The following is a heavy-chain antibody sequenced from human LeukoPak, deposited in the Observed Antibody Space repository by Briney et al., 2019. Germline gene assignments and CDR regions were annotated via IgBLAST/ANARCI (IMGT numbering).Heavy chain of an antibody. D-gene: IGHD3-3*01. J-gene: IGHJ5*02. V-gene: IGHV3-53*01. CDR1: GFTVSSNY. CDR3: ARVEVLRFLEWLPQVCWFDP. CDR2: IYSGGST. Sequence: GGSLRLSCAASGFTVSSNYMSWVRQAPRKGLEWVSVIYSGGSTYYADSVKGRFTISRDNSKNTLYLQMNSLRAEDTAVYYCARVEVLRFLEWLPQVCWFDPWGQGTLVTVSS.